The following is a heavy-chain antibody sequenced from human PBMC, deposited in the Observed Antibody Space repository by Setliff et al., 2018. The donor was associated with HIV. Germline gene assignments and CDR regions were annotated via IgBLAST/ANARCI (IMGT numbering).Heavy chain of an antibody. CDR3: TRDQGSG. D-gene: IGHD6-19*01. CDR2: IKQDGSDM. V-gene: IGHV3-7*01. J-gene: IGHJ4*02. CDR1: GLPFYNYW. Sequence: LRLSCVASGLPFYNYWMTWLRRAPGRGLEWVANIKQDGSDMHYIESVKGRFTIFRDNAKNSVFLQMNSLRAEDTGVYYCTRDQGSGWGQGTLVTVSS.